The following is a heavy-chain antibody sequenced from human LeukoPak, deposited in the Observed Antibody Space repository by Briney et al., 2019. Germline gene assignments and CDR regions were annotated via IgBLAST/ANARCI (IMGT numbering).Heavy chain of an antibody. D-gene: IGHD2-8*01. Sequence: PGGSLRLSCAASGFTLSSYWMNWVRQAPGKGLGWVAIIKQDGSEKYYVDSVKGRFTISRDSAKNSLYLQMNSLRAEDTAVYYCARGNGFIIDYWGQGTLVTVSS. V-gene: IGHV3-7*01. CDR3: ARGNGFIIDY. J-gene: IGHJ4*02. CDR2: IKQDGSEK. CDR1: GFTLSSYW.